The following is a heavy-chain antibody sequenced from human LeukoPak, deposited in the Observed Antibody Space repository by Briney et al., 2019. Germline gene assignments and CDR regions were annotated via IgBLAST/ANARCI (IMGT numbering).Heavy chain of an antibody. J-gene: IGHJ4*02. CDR1: GFTFSSYD. V-gene: IGHV3-13*04. D-gene: IGHD3-10*01. CDR2: IDIGGGT. Sequence: GGSLRPSCAASGFTFSSYDMHWVRHVTGKGLEWVSGIDIGGGTSYPGSVTGRFTISRENAQNSLYLQMANLRAGDTAMYYCARGMGSGSSSVFDFWGQGTLVTVSS. CDR3: ARGMGSGSSSVFDF.